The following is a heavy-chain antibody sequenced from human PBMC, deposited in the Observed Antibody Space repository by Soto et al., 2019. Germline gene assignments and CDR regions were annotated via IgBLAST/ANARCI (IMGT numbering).Heavy chain of an antibody. V-gene: IGHV3-74*01. CDR2: IKTDGSSP. D-gene: IGHD3-10*01. CDR1: GFTFNNYW. J-gene: IGHJ4*02. Sequence: GGTLRLFCAASGFTFNNYWMHWVRQAPGKGLVWVSRIKTDGSSPNYADSVEGRFTISSDNAKNTLYLQMNSLRVADTAVYYCARDRIAGSGSCDNWGQGTLVTVSS. CDR3: ARDRIAGSGSCDN.